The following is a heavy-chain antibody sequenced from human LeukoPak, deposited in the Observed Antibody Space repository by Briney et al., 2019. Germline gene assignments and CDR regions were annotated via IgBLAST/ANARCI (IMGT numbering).Heavy chain of an antibody. J-gene: IGHJ4*02. D-gene: IGHD5-24*01. CDR3: VRQAGRDGGQ. CDR2: ISSSGGTI. CDR1: GFTFSIYY. Sequence: PGGSLRLSCAASGFTFSIYYMSWVRQAPGKGLEWVSSISSSGGTISYAASVKGRFTFSRNNAKSLLYLQKTSLRVEDTAVYHCVRQAGRDGGQWGQGTLIAVSS. V-gene: IGHV3-11*01.